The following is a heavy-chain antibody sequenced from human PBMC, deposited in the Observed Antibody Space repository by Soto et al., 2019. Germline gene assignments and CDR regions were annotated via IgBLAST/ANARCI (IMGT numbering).Heavy chain of an antibody. CDR3: ASGAPFDSVWGAFDR. V-gene: IGHV4-4*02. J-gene: IGHJ4*02. Sequence: QVQLQESGPGLVMPLGTLSLTCVVSGDSISSSNWWSWVRQPPGQGLEYIGQIYHNGRTYYNPSLRGRVSISVELSKNQFSLNATSVTATDTAMYYCASGAPFDSVWGAFDRWGQGILVIVSS. CDR2: IYHNGRT. D-gene: IGHD3-16*01. CDR1: GDSISSSNW.